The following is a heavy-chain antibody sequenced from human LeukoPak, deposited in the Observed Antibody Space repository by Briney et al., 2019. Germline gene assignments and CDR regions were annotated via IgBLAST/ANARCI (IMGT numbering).Heavy chain of an antibody. CDR3: ARESPSGSYGFGY. V-gene: IGHV3-30-3*01. Sequence: PGGSLRLSWAASGFTFSSYAMHWVRQAPGKGLEWVAVISYDGSNKYYADSVKGRFTISRDNSKNTLYLQMNSLRAEDTAVYYCARESPSGSYGFGYWGQGTLVTVSS. CDR2: ISYDGSNK. D-gene: IGHD1-26*01. CDR1: GFTFSSYA. J-gene: IGHJ4*02.